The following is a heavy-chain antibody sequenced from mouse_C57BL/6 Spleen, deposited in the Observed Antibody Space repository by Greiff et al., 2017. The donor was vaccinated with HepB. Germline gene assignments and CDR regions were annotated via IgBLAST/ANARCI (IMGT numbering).Heavy chain of an antibody. D-gene: IGHD2-3*01. J-gene: IGHJ1*03. CDR2: IWRGGST. CDR1: GFSLTSYG. V-gene: IGHV2-5*01. Sequence: VQLVESGPGLVQPSQSLSITCTVSGFSLTSYGVHWVRQSPGKGLEWLGVIWRGGSTDYNAAFMSRLSITKDNSKSQVFFKMNSLQADDTAIYYCAKNDDGYFWYFDVWGTGTTVTVSS. CDR3: AKNDDGYFWYFDV.